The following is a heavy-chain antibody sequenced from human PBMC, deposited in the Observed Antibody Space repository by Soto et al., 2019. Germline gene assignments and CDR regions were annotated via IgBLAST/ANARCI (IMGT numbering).Heavy chain of an antibody. CDR2: INAGNGNT. CDR1: GYTFTSYA. CDR3: ARSPAAGTNWFDP. V-gene: IGHV1-3*01. Sequence: ASVKVSCKASGYTFTSYAMHWVRQAPGQRLEWMGWINAGNGNTKYSQKFQGRVTITRDTSASTAYMELSSLRSEDTAVYYCARSPAAGTNWFDPWGQGTLVTVSS. J-gene: IGHJ5*02. D-gene: IGHD6-13*01.